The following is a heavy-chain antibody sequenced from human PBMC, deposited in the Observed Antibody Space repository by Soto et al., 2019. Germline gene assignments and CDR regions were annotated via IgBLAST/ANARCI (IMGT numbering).Heavy chain of an antibody. V-gene: IGHV4-59*08. CDR1: GGSFSGYY. CDR3: ARHYCSGGSCYLHYFDY. Sequence: PSETLSLTCTVSGGSFSGYYWSWVRQPPGEGLEWIGYIYYSGSTNYNPSLKSRVTISVDTSKNQFSLKLTSVTAADTAVYYCARHYCSGGSCYLHYFDYWGQGTLVTVSS. CDR2: IYYSGST. D-gene: IGHD2-15*01. J-gene: IGHJ4*02.